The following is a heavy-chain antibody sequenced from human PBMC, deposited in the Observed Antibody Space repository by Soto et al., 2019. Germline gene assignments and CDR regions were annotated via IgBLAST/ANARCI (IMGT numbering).Heavy chain of an antibody. V-gene: IGHV3-7*05. CDR2: IKQDGTAQ. CDR3: GGSSGWPGVYDC. Sequence: EVQLVESGGGLVQPGESLRLSCAASGFTFSSYWMTWVRQAPGKGLEWVANIKQDGTAQFYVGSVKGRCTISRDNAKNSLYLQMNSLRAEDTAVYYCGGSSGWPGVYDCWGQGTLVAVSS. D-gene: IGHD6-19*01. J-gene: IGHJ4*02. CDR1: GFTFSSYW.